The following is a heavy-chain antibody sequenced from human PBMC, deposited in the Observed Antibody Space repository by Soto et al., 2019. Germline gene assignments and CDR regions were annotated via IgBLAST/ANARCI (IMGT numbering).Heavy chain of an antibody. D-gene: IGHD3-3*01. CDR2: ISSDNGNT. Sequence: QVQLVQSGPEVKKPGASVKVSCKASGYIFTNYGITWVRQAPGQGLEWMGWISSDNGNTNYAQKFQGRVTMTTDISTTMTYMEVRRLTSDDTAVYYCARYLRSDFWSGSSPRNYYVAYLGQGTWVTVSS. V-gene: IGHV1-18*01. J-gene: IGHJ4*02. CDR3: ARYLRSDFWSGSSPRNYYVAY. CDR1: GYIFTNYG.